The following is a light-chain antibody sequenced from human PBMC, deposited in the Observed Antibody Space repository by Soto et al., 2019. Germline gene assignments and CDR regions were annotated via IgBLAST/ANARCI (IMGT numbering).Light chain of an antibody. CDR1: QNVGSN. J-gene: IGKJ1*01. Sequence: IVMTQSPSTLSVSPGERITISCRASQNVGSNLAWYQQTPGQAPSLLIYTTSSRAAGVPARFSGSGSGTEFTLTIDSLQSEDFVLYYCQQYNSWPRTFGQGTKVDI. CDR3: QQYNSWPRT. CDR2: TTS. V-gene: IGKV3-15*01.